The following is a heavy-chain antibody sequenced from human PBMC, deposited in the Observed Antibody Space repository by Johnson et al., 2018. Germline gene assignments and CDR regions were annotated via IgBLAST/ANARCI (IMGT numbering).Heavy chain of an antibody. CDR2: IKSKTDGGTT. V-gene: IGHV3-15*07. D-gene: IGHD3-10*01. CDR1: GFTFSNAW. J-gene: IGHJ6*02. Sequence: VQLVESGGGLVKPGGSLRLSCAASGFTFSNAWMNWVRQAPGKGLEWVGRIKSKTDGGTTDYAAPVKGRFTISRDDSKNTLYLQMNSLRAEDTAVYYCATSRTYGSGTYASFGMDVWGQGTTVTVSS. CDR3: ATSRTYGSGTYASFGMDV.